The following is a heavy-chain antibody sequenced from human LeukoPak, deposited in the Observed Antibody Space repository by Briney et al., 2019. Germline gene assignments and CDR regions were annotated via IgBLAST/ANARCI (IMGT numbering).Heavy chain of an antibody. CDR2: ISSSSSYI. J-gene: IGHJ4*02. D-gene: IGHD3-3*01. CDR1: GFTFSSYS. Sequence: PGGSLRHSCAASGFTFSSYSMNWVRQAPGKGLEWVSSISSSSSYIYYADSVKGRFTISRDNAKNSLYLQMNSLRAEDTAVYYCATAYDFLYYFDYWGQGTLVTDSS. V-gene: IGHV3-21*01. CDR3: ATAYDFLYYFDY.